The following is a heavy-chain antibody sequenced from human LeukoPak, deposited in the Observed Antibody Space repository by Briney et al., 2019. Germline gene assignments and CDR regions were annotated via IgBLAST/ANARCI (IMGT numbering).Heavy chain of an antibody. CDR1: GFTFSSYG. D-gene: IGHD3-22*01. Sequence: PGGSLRLSCAASGFTFSSYGMHWVRQAPGKGLEWVAVIWYDGSNKYYADSVKGRFTISRDNSKNTLYLQMNSLRAEDTAVYYCARDKSLYDSSGYYGYWGQGTLVTVSS. CDR2: IWYDGSNK. J-gene: IGHJ4*02. V-gene: IGHV3-33*01. CDR3: ARDKSLYDSSGYYGY.